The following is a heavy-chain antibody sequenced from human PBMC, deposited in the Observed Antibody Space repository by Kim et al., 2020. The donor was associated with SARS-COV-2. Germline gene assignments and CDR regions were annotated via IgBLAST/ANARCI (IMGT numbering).Heavy chain of an antibody. V-gene: IGHV1-46*01. J-gene: IGHJ3*02. Sequence: SKRYEQKFQGRGSMTRDTATSEVYMGLSSLRSEDTAVYYCARIGASSLDIWGQGTMVTVSS. CDR2: SK. CDR3: ARIGASSLDI.